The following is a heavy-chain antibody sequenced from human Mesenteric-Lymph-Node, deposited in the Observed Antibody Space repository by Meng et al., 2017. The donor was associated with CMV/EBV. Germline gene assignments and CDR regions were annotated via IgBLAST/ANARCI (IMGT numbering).Heavy chain of an antibody. V-gene: IGHV4-34*01. Sequence: GSLRLSCAVYGGPFSGYLWSWIRQPPGKGLEWIGSIYYSGSTYYNPSLKSRVTISVDTSKNQFSLKLSSVTAADTAVYYCARHTDFWSGYPYYYYYGMDVWGQGTTVTVSS. D-gene: IGHD3-3*01. J-gene: IGHJ6*02. CDR2: IYYSGST. CDR1: GGPFSGYL. CDR3: ARHTDFWSGYPYYYYYGMDV.